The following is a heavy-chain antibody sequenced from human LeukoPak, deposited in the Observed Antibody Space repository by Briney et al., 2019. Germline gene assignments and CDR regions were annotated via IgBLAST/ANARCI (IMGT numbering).Heavy chain of an antibody. CDR2: ISYDGSNK. D-gene: IGHD6-19*01. V-gene: IGHV3-30*18. Sequence: ALRLSCAASGFTFSSYGMHWVRQAPGKGLEWVAVISYDGSNKYYADSVKGRFTISRDNSKNTLYLQMNSLRAEGTAVYYCAKDSSGWYVDYWDRGNRVTVSS. J-gene: IGHJ4*02. CDR3: AKDSSGWYVDY. CDR1: GFTFSSYG.